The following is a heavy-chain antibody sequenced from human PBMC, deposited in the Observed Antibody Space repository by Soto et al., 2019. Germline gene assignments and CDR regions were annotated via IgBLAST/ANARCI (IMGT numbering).Heavy chain of an antibody. Sequence: PSETLSLTCTISGGSISGGGYYWSWIRQHPGKGPEWIGYIYYSGSTYYNPSLKSRVTISVDTSKNQFSLKLSSVTAADTAVYYCARGVAAAGYNWFDPWGQGTLVTVSS. CDR1: GGSISGGGYY. CDR3: ARGVAAAGYNWFDP. CDR2: IYYSGST. D-gene: IGHD6-13*01. J-gene: IGHJ5*02. V-gene: IGHV4-31*03.